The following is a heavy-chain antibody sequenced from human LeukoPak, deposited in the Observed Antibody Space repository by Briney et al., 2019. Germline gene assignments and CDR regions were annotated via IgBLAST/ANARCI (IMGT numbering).Heavy chain of an antibody. J-gene: IGHJ3*02. D-gene: IGHD3-22*01. CDR3: ARDSGYYDSSGYWGSALAFDI. Sequence: SETLSLTCTVSGGSISSGGYYWSWLRQYPGKGLEWIGYIYYSGSTYYNPSLKSRVTISVDTSKNQFSLKLSSVTAADTAVYYCARDSGYYDSSGYWGSALAFDIWGQGTMVTVSS. V-gene: IGHV4-31*03. CDR1: GGSISSGGYY. CDR2: IYYSGST.